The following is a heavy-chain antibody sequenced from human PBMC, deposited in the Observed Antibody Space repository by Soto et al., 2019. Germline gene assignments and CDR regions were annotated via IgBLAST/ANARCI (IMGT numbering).Heavy chain of an antibody. CDR1: GFTFDDYA. V-gene: IGHV3-9*01. CDR3: AKDNYSNYVAIFDY. CDR2: ISWNSGSI. J-gene: IGHJ4*02. D-gene: IGHD4-4*01. Sequence: GGSLRLSCAASGFTFDDYAMHWVRQAPGKGLEWVSGISWNSGSIGYADSVKGRFTISRDNAKNSLYLQMNSLRAEDTALYYCAKDNYSNYVAIFDYWGQGTLVTVSS.